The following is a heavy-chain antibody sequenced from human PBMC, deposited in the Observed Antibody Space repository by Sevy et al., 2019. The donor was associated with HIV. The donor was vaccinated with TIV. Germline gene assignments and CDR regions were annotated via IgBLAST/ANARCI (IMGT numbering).Heavy chain of an antibody. J-gene: IGHJ4*02. CDR3: ARSPNVRRG. Sequence: GGSLRLSCATSGFIFKNYWMHWVRQVPGKGLVWVSRINSDGGSATYADSVKGRFTISRDNAKITLYLQMNSLRAEDTAMYYCARSPNVRRGWGQGTLVTVSS. V-gene: IGHV3-74*01. D-gene: IGHD3-10*01. CDR1: GFIFKNYW. CDR2: INSDGGSA.